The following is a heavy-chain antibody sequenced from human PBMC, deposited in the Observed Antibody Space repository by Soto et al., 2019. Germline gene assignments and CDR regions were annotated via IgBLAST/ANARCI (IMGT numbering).Heavy chain of an antibody. V-gene: IGHV4-31*03. Sequence: SETLSLTCTVSGGSISSGGYYWSWIRQHPGKGLEWIGYIYYSGSTYYNPSLKSRVTISVDTSKNQFSLKLSSVTAADTAVYYCASLWFGELFPNYYFDYWGQGTLVTVSS. CDR1: GGSISSGGYY. CDR2: IYYSGST. CDR3: ASLWFGELFPNYYFDY. J-gene: IGHJ4*02. D-gene: IGHD3-10*01.